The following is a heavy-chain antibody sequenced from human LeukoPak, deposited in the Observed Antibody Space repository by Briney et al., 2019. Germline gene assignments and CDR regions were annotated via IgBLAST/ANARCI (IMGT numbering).Heavy chain of an antibody. V-gene: IGHV3-7*01. D-gene: IGHD2-15*01. CDR3: ARANLEAGTDAFDI. CDR2: IKQDGSEK. Sequence: GRSLRLSCAASGFTFSSYWMSWVRQAPGKGLEWVANIKQDGSEKYYVDSVKGRFTISRDNAKNSLYLQMNSLRAEDTAVYYCARANLEAGTDAFDIWGQGTMVTVSS. J-gene: IGHJ3*02. CDR1: GFTFSSYW.